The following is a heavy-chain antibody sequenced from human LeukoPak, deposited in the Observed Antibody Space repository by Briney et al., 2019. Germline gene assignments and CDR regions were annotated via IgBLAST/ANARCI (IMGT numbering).Heavy chain of an antibody. CDR3: AKALPEFTMIVVAKLLGSLGFDY. D-gene: IGHD3-22*01. J-gene: IGHJ4*02. CDR2: ISYDGSNK. CDR1: GFTFSSYG. V-gene: IGHV3-30*18. Sequence: GGSLRLSCAASGFTFSSYGMHWVRQAPGKGLEWVAVISYDGSNKYYADSVKGRFTISRDNSKNTLYLQMNSLRAEDTAVYYCAKALPEFTMIVVAKLLGSLGFDYWGQGTLVTVSS.